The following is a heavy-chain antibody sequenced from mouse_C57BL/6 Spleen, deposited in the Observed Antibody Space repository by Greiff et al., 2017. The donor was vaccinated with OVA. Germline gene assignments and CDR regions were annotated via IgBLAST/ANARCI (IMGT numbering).Heavy chain of an antibody. V-gene: IGHV5-4*01. Sequence: EVKLVESGGGLVKPGGSLKLSCAASGFTFSSYAMSWVRQTPEKRLEWVATISDGGSYTYYPDNVKGRFTISRDNAKNNLYLQMSHLKSEDTAMYYCARDQGYYYGSSFYWYCDVWGTGTTVTVSS. CDR3: ARDQGYYYGSSFYWYCDV. D-gene: IGHD1-1*01. CDR2: ISDGGSYT. J-gene: IGHJ1*03. CDR1: GFTFSSYA.